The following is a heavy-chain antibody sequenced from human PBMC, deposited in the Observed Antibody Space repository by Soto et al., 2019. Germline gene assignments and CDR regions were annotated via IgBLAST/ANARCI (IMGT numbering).Heavy chain of an antibody. CDR2: IVVGSGNT. CDR3: AADSVLFSDSSWAVYYYYGMDV. V-gene: IGHV1-58*01. CDR1: GFTFTSSA. Sequence: SVKVSCKASGFTFTSSAVQWVRQARGQRLEWIGWIVVGSGNTNYAQKFQERVTITRDMSTSTAYMELSSLRSEDTAVYYCAADSVLFSDSSWAVYYYYGMDVWGQGTTVTVSS. D-gene: IGHD6-13*01. J-gene: IGHJ6*02.